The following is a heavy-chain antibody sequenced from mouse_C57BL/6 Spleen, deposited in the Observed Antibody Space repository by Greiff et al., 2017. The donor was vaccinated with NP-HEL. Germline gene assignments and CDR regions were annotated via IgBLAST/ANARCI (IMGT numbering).Heavy chain of an antibody. CDR3: ARIGTGLFAY. Sequence: VQLQQPGAELVRPGSSVKLSCKASGYTFTSYWMDWVKQRPGQGLEWIGNIYPSDSETHYNQKFKDKATLTVDKSSSTAYMQLSSLTSEDSAVYYCARIGTGLFAYWGQGTLVTVSA. D-gene: IGHD3-1*01. J-gene: IGHJ3*01. V-gene: IGHV1-61*01. CDR1: GYTFTSYW. CDR2: IYPSDSET.